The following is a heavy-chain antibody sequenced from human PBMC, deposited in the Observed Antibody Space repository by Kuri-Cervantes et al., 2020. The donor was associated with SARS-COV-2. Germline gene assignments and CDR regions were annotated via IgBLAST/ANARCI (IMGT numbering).Heavy chain of an antibody. CDR1: GFTFDDYA. V-gene: IGHV3-9*03. CDR3: AKERGYSSGLDY. CDR2: ISWNSGSI. D-gene: IGHD6-19*01. Sequence: SLRLSCAASGFTFDDYAMHWVRQVPGKGLEWVSGISWNSGSIGYADSVKGRFTISRDNAKNSLYLQMNSLRAEDMALYYCAKERGYSSGLDYWGQGTLVTVSS. J-gene: IGHJ4*02.